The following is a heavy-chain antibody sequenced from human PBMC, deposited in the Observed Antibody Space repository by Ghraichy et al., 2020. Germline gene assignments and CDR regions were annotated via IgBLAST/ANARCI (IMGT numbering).Heavy chain of an antibody. CDR1: GGSFSGYY. Sequence: SETLSLTCAVYGGSFSGYYWSWIRQPPGKGLEWIGEINHSGSTNYNPSLKSRVTISVDTSKNQFSLKLSSVTAADTAVYYCARDGVVPAAPYYYYYYYMDVWGKGTTVTVSS. J-gene: IGHJ6*03. V-gene: IGHV4-34*01. CDR3: ARDGVVPAAPYYYYYYYMDV. D-gene: IGHD2-2*01. CDR2: INHSGST.